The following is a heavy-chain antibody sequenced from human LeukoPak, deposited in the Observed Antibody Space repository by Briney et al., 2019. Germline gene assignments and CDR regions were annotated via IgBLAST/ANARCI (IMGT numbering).Heavy chain of an antibody. V-gene: IGHV1-46*01. D-gene: IGHD3-10*01. Sequence: ASVKVSCKASGYTFTSYYMHWVRQAPGQGLEWMGIINPSGGSTSYAQKFQGRVTMTRDTSTSTVYMELRSLRSDDTAVYYCARNMVRGVADYWGQGILVTVSS. CDR3: ARNMVRGVADY. CDR2: INPSGGST. J-gene: IGHJ4*02. CDR1: GYTFTSYY.